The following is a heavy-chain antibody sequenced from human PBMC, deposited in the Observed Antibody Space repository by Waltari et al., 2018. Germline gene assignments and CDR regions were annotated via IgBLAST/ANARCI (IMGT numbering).Heavy chain of an antibody. Sequence: QLQLQESGPGLVKPSETLSLTCTVSGGSISSSSYYWGWIRQPPGKGLEWIGSIYYSGSTYYNPSLKSRVTISVDTSKNQFSLELSSVTAADTAVYYCARHTSSSGWYSGYWGQGTLVTVSS. D-gene: IGHD6-19*01. CDR3: ARHTSSSGWYSGY. CDR1: GGSISSSSYY. V-gene: IGHV4-39*01. CDR2: IYYSGST. J-gene: IGHJ4*02.